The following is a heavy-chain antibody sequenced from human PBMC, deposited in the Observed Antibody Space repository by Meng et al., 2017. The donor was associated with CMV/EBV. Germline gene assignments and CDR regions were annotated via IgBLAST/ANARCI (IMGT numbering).Heavy chain of an antibody. D-gene: IGHD2-2*01. Sequence: NVSCKGSGYSFTSYWIGWVRQMPGKGLEWMGIIYPGDSDTRYSPSFQGQVTISADKSISTAYLQWSSLKASDTAMYYCARFLGVVVPAAMRLGAVNWFDPWGQGTLVTVSS. CDR3: ARFLGVVVPAAMRLGAVNWFDP. CDR1: GYSFTSYW. V-gene: IGHV5-51*01. J-gene: IGHJ5*02. CDR2: IYPGDSDT.